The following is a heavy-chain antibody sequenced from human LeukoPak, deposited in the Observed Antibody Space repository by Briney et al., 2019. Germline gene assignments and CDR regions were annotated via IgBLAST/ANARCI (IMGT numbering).Heavy chain of an antibody. CDR2: VSGSGGSP. Sequence: QPGGSLRLSCAASGFTFSSYAMGWVRQAPGKGLEWVSVVSGSGGSPYYADSVKGRFTISRDNSKNTLYLQMNSLRAEDTAIYYCAKYSSSWYGWFDPWGQGTRVTVSS. J-gene: IGHJ5*02. D-gene: IGHD6-13*01. CDR3: AKYSSSWYGWFDP. V-gene: IGHV3-23*01. CDR1: GFTFSSYA.